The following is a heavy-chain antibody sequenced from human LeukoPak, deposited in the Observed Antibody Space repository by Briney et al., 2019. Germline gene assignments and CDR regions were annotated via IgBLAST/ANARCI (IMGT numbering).Heavy chain of an antibody. Sequence: AGGSLRLSCAASGFTFSSCAMTWVRQAPGKGLEWVSAISGSGVSTYYADSVKGRFTISRDNSKNTLYLQMSSLRAEDTAVYYCAKDYRYCTSTSCYGDDAFDIWGQGTMVTVSS. D-gene: IGHD2-2*01. CDR3: AKDYRYCTSTSCYGDDAFDI. J-gene: IGHJ3*02. V-gene: IGHV3-23*01. CDR2: ISGSGVST. CDR1: GFTFSSCA.